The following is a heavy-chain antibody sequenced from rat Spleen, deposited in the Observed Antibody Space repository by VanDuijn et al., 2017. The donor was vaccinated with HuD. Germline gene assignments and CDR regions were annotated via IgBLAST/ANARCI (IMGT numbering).Heavy chain of an antibody. D-gene: IGHD5-1*01. CDR1: GFTFSDYA. J-gene: IGHJ2*01. V-gene: IGHV5-19*01. Sequence: EVQLVESGGGLVQPGRSLKLSCAASGFTFSDYAMAWVRQAPTKGLEWVASIRPSGDSTFYRDSVKGRFTVSRDNAKSTLYLQMDSLRSEDTATYYCARQNWPYYFDYWGQGVMVTVSS. CDR3: ARQNWPYYFDY. CDR2: IRPSGDST.